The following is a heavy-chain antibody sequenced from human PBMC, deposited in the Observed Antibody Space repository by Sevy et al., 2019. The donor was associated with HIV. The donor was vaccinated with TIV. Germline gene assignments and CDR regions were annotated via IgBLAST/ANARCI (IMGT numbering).Heavy chain of an antibody. V-gene: IGHV1-2*02. D-gene: IGHD3-9*01. J-gene: IGHJ6*02. CDR3: ARLDILRYFDWLLGDYYGMDV. Sequence: ASVKVSCKASGYTFTGYYMHWVRQAPGQGLEWMGWINPNSGGTNYAQKFQGRVTMTRDTSISTAYMELSRLESDDTAVYYCARLDILRYFDWLLGDYYGMDVWGQGTTVTVSS. CDR1: GYTFTGYY. CDR2: INPNSGGT.